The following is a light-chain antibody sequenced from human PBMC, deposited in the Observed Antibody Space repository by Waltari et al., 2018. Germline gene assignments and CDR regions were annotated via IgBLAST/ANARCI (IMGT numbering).Light chain of an antibody. CDR1: QTVDKW. J-gene: IGKJ1*01. Sequence: DIQMTQSPSTLSASVGDSVTITCRASQTVDKWLAWYQQKPGKVPKVLISKASSLESGVPSRFSGSGSGTDFTLSISSLQLDDFATYYCQQYYNYSWTFGQGTKVDIK. V-gene: IGKV1-5*03. CDR3: QQYYNYSWT. CDR2: KAS.